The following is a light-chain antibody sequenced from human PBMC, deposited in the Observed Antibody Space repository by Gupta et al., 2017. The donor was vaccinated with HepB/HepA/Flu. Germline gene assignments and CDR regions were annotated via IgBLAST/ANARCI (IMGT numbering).Light chain of an antibody. CDR3: QQYDNLPPWT. J-gene: IGKJ1*01. V-gene: IGKV1-33*01. Sequence: LNSHQQKPGKTPKFLISDASNLETGVPSRFSVSGFGTDFTFTISSLQPEDSATYYCQQYDNLPPWTLGQGTKVEIK. CDR2: DAS.